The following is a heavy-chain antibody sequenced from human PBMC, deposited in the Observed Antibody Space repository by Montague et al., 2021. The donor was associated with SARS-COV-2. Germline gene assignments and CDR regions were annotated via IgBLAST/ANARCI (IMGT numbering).Heavy chain of an antibody. CDR2: IQHDGGAT. CDR1: EFRFGTYW. J-gene: IGHJ4*02. V-gene: IGHV3-7*03. D-gene: IGHD1-26*01. CDR3: ARDDPGYGAYAY. Sequence: SLRLSCAAFEFRFGTYWMTWVRQAPGKGLEWVANIQHDGGATYYVDSVKGRLTISRDNAKNSLYLQMNSLTAGDTAVYYCARDDPGYGAYAYCGQGTLVIVSS.